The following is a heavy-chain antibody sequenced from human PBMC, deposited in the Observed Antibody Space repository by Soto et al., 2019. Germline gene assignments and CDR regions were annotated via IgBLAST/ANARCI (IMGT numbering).Heavy chain of an antibody. J-gene: IGHJ4*02. Sequence: QITLKESGPTLVKPTQTLTLTCTFSGFSLSTSSGVGVGWIRQPPGKALEWLAFIYWDDEKRYIPSVKSRLTVTKDTSKNQVVLILTNMDPVDTATYYCAHILGIGGYYEGFDYWGPGALVTVSS. V-gene: IGHV2-5*02. CDR3: AHILGIGGYYEGFDY. D-gene: IGHD1-26*01. CDR2: IYWDDEK. CDR1: GFSLSTSSGVG.